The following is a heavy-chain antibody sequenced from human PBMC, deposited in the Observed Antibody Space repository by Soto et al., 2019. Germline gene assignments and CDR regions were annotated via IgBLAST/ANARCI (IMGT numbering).Heavy chain of an antibody. CDR3: AREVGVAPYYGMDV. J-gene: IGHJ6*02. D-gene: IGHD5-12*01. Sequence: GGSLRLSCAASGFTFSSYAMHWVRQAPGKGLEWVAVISYDGSNKYYADSVKGRFTISRDNSKNTLYLQMNSLRAEDTAVYYCAREVGVAPYYGMDVWGQGTKVTVSS. V-gene: IGHV3-30-3*01. CDR2: ISYDGSNK. CDR1: GFTFSSYA.